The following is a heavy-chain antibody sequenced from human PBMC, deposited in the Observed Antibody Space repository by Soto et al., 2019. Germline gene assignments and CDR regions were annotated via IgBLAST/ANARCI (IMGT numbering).Heavy chain of an antibody. Sequence: QVQLVESGGGVVQPGRSLRLSCAASGFTFSSYGMHWVRQAPGKGLEWVAVISYDGSNKYYADSVKGRFTISRDNSKNTLYLKMNSLRDEDTAVYYCAKDRTTMVRGVMGYYYYGMDVWGQGTTVTVSS. V-gene: IGHV3-30*18. CDR1: GFTFSSYG. CDR3: AKDRTTMVRGVMGYYYYGMDV. D-gene: IGHD3-10*01. CDR2: ISYDGSNK. J-gene: IGHJ6*02.